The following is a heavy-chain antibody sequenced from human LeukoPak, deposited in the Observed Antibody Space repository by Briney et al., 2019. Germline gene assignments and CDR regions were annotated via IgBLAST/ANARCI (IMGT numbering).Heavy chain of an antibody. V-gene: IGHV3-48*03. CDR1: GFTFSSYE. Sequence: PGGSLRLSCAASGFTFSSYEMNWVRQAPGKGLEWVSYISSSGSTIYYADSVKGRFTISRDNTKNSLYLQMNSLRVEDTAVYYCARDSGYHREDFDYWGQGTLVTVSS. CDR3: ARDSGYHREDFDY. D-gene: IGHD3-22*01. CDR2: ISSSGSTI. J-gene: IGHJ4*02.